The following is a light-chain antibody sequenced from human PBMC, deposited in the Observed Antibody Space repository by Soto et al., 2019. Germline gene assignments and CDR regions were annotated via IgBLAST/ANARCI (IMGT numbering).Light chain of an antibody. CDR3: LQDNNYPWT. V-gene: IGKV1-6*01. Sequence: AIQMTQSPSSLSAYVGDRVTITCRASQAIRDDLGWYQQKPGKAPKLLIYGASSLHDGVPSRFSGSGSGTDFTLTISSLQPEDFATYYCLQDNNYPWTFGQGTKLEVK. CDR2: GAS. J-gene: IGKJ1*01. CDR1: QAIRDD.